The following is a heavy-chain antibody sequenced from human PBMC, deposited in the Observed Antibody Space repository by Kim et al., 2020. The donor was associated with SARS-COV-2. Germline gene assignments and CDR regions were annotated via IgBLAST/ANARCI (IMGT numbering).Heavy chain of an antibody. Sequence: QKFQGRVTITADESTSTAYMELSSLRSEDTAVYYCARKRSGGYDSGAFDIWGQGTMVTVSS. J-gene: IGHJ3*02. D-gene: IGHD5-12*01. V-gene: IGHV1-69*01. CDR3: ARKRSGGYDSGAFDI.